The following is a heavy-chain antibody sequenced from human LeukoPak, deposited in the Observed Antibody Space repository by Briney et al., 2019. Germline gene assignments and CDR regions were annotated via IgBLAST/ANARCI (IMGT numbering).Heavy chain of an antibody. J-gene: IGHJ4*02. V-gene: IGHV1-69*06. CDR1: GGTFSSYA. D-gene: IGHD3-10*01. Sequence: VNVSCKASGGTFSSYASSWVRQARGQGGEGVGGSIPIFGTANYEQKFQGRVKITADKSTRTAYMEMSSLSSEDTAVYYCAREGWYYGSGSYYNPHYFDYWGQGTLVTVSS. CDR3: AREGWYYGSGSYYNPHYFDY. CDR2: SIPIFGTA.